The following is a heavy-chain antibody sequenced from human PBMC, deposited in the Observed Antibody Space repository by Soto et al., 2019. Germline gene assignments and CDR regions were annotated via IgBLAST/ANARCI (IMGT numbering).Heavy chain of an antibody. CDR3: ERLQGLVLSADNWFDP. CDR2: MFSSGST. V-gene: IGHV4-4*07. J-gene: IGHJ5*02. D-gene: IGHD2-8*02. Sequence: RQTAGKGLEWIGRMFSSGSTNYNASLKGRITMSLDTSKNQFSRKLTSATNTDTAAYFSERLQGLVLSADNWFDPCGQGILVTVSS.